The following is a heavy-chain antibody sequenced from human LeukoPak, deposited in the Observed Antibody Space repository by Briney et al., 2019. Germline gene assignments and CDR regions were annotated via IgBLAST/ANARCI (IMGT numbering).Heavy chain of an antibody. CDR2: ISSSSTI. CDR3: ARTTAAGLFDY. V-gene: IGHV3-48*02. D-gene: IGHD6-13*01. CDR1: GFTFSSYS. J-gene: IGHJ4*02. Sequence: GGSLRLSCAASGFTFSSYSMNWVRQAPGKGLEWVSYISSSSTIYYADSVKGRFTISRDNAKNSLYLQMNSLRDEDTAAYYCARTTAAGLFDYWGQGTLVTVSS.